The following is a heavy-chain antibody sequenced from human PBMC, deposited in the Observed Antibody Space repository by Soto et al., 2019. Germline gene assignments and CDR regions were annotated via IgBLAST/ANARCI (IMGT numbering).Heavy chain of an antibody. CDR2: ISYNSESV. V-gene: IGHV3-9*01. CDR3: GKIKTQWLSPGYCEY. CDR1: GFTFDDYA. J-gene: IGHJ4*02. Sequence: EVQLVESGGGLVQPGRSLRLSCAASGFTFDDYAMHWVRQAPGKGLEWVSGISYNSESVAYADSVRGRFTISRDNAQNSLYLQMNSIRAEDTALDYCGKIKTQWLSPGYCEYWGQGTRVTVSS. D-gene: IGHD6-19*01.